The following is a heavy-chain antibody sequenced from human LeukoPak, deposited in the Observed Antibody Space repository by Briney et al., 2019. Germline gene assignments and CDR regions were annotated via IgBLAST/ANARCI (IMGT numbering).Heavy chain of an antibody. CDR2: INPNNGDT. Sequence: GASVKVSCKVSGYTFTDYYMHWVRQAPGQGLEWMGWINPNNGDTSYAQKFQGRVTMTRDTSISTAYMELSSLRSDDTAVYYCARGRNIAVGGTSLVAHWGQGTLVTVSS. D-gene: IGHD6-13*01. J-gene: IGHJ4*02. V-gene: IGHV1-2*02. CDR1: GYTFTDYY. CDR3: ARGRNIAVGGTSLVAH.